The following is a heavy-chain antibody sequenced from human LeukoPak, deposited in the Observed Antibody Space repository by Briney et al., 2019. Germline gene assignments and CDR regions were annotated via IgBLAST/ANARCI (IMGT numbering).Heavy chain of an antibody. CDR2: IVPISGIA. D-gene: IGHD2-2*01. Sequence: ASVKVSCKASGGTFSSHAIAWVRQAPGQGPEWMGGIVPISGIADYAQKFQGRVTITADESTSTAYMELRSLTSDDTAVYYCARGLQYQLFKALRYYYMDVWGEGTTATVSS. J-gene: IGHJ6*03. CDR3: ARGLQYQLFKALRYYYMDV. CDR1: GGTFSSHA. V-gene: IGHV1-69*13.